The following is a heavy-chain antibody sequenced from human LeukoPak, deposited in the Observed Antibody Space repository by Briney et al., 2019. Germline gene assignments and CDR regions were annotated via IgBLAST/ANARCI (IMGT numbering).Heavy chain of an antibody. J-gene: IGHJ4*02. V-gene: IGHV3-53*01. CDR2: IYSGGST. D-gene: IGHD3-9*01. Sequence: PGGSLRLSCAASGFTVSSNYMNWVRQAPGKGLEWVSGIYSGGSTYYADSVKGRFTISRDNSKNTLFLQMNSLRAEDTAVYYCARDGLPTYYDILTGYYKDYWGQGTLVTVSS. CDR3: ARDGLPTYYDILTGYYKDY. CDR1: GFTVSSNY.